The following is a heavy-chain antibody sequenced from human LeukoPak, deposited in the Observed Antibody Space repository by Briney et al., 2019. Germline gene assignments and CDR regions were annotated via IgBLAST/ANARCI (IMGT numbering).Heavy chain of an antibody. CDR3: AVGVAAYYDAFDI. Sequence: ASVKVSCKASGYTFTSYDINWVRRAPGQGIEWMGWMNPNSGNTGYAQKFKGRVTMTRNTSISTAYMELSSLRSEDTAVYYCAVGVAAYYDAFDIWGQGTMVTVSS. CDR1: GYTFTSYD. J-gene: IGHJ3*02. D-gene: IGHD2-15*01. CDR2: MNPNSGNT. V-gene: IGHV1-8*01.